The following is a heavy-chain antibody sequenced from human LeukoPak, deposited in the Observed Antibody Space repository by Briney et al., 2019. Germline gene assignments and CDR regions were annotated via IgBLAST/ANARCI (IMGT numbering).Heavy chain of an antibody. Sequence: PSETLSLTCAVYGGTFTNNSWSWIRQPPGKGLEWISVINHSGGTNYYSYLKNRVTISIYTSKNQLSLKLTSVPAADTAVYYGARGPQGTRRKDPRYYFEYWGQGTLVTVSS. D-gene: IGHD1-7*01. CDR3: ARGPQGTRRKDPRYYFEY. J-gene: IGHJ4*02. V-gene: IGHV4-34*01. CDR2: INHSGGT. CDR1: GGTFTNNS.